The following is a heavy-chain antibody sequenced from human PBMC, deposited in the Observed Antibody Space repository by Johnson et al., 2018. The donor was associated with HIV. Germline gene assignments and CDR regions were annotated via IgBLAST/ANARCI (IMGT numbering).Heavy chain of an antibody. CDR1: GFTFDDYA. D-gene: IGHD5-12*01. J-gene: IGHJ3*02. CDR2: ISGSGGSTI. CDR3: ARDASGYEEWAFDI. V-gene: IGHV3-48*03. Sequence: VQLVESGGGLVQPGRSLRLSCAASGFTFDDYAMHWVRQAPWKGLEWVSAISGSGGSTIYYADSMKGRFTISRDNAKKSLYLQMNSLRAEDTAVYYCARDASGYEEWAFDIWGQGTMVTVSS.